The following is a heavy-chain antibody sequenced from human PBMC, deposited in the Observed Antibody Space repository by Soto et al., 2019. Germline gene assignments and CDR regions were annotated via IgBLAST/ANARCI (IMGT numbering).Heavy chain of an antibody. CDR3: ARLRDGDYAYNWFDS. V-gene: IGHV4-59*08. CDR1: GGSISSYY. J-gene: IGHJ5*01. CDR2: IHYSGST. Sequence: QVQLQPSGPGLVKPSETLSLTCTVSGGSISSYYWSWIRQPPGKGLEWIGYIHYSGSTNYNPSLKSRVTFSVDTSKNEFSLKLSSVTAADTAVYYCARLRDGDYAYNWFDSWGQGTLVTVSS. D-gene: IGHD4-17*01.